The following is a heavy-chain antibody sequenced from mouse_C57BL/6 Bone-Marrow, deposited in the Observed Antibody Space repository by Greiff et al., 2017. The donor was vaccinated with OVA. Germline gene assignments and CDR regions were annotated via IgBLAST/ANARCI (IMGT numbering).Heavy chain of an antibody. D-gene: IGHD1-1*01. J-gene: IGHJ4*01. CDR3: ARDYYGSSYLYYYAMDY. CDR2: IDPSDSYT. Sequence: QVQLQQPGAELVMPGASVKLSCKASGYTFTSYWMHWVKQRPGLGLEWIGEIDPSDSYTNYNQKFKGKSTLTVDKSSSTAYMQLSSLTSEDSAVYYCARDYYGSSYLYYYAMDYWGQGTSVTVAS. V-gene: IGHV1-69*01. CDR1: GYTFTSYW.